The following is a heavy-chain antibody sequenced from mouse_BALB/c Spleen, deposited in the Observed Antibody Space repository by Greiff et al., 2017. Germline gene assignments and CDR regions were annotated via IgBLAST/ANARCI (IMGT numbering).Heavy chain of an antibody. V-gene: IGHV5-4*02. D-gene: IGHD2-1*01. CDR1: GFTFSDYY. CDR2: ISDGGSYT. J-gene: IGHJ4*01. Sequence: EVKLVESGGGLVKPGGSLKLSCAASGFTFSDYYMYWVRQTPEKRLEWVATISDGGSYTYYPDSVKGRFTISRDNAKNNLYLQMSSLKSEDTAMYYCARESTMGDAMDYWGQGTSVTVSS. CDR3: ARESTMGDAMDY.